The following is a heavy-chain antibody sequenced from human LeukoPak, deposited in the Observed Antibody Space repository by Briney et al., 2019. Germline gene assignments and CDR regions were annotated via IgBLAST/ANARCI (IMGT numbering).Heavy chain of an antibody. V-gene: IGHV4-61*08. J-gene: IGHJ4*02. CDR3: ARATYYYDSSGSYVRYYFDY. CDR2: IYYSGST. D-gene: IGHD3-22*01. CDR1: GGSVSSGGYY. Sequence: SETLSLTCTVSGGSVSSGGYYWSWIRQPPGKGLEWIGYIYYSGSTTYNPSLKSRVTISVDTSKNQFSLKLSSVTAADTAVYHCARATYYYDSSGSYVRYYFDYWGQGTLVTVSS.